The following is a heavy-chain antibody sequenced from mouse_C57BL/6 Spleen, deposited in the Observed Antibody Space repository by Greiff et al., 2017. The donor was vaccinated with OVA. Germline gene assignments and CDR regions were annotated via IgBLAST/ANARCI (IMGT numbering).Heavy chain of an antibody. Sequence: QVQLQQSGAELVKPGASVKLSCKASGYTFTSYWMHWVKQRPGQGLEWIGMIHPNSGSTNYNEKFKSKATLTVDKSSSTAYMQLSSLTSEDSAVYYCARSPYHDDYYAMDYWGQGTSVTVSS. V-gene: IGHV1-64*01. D-gene: IGHD2-12*01. CDR2: IHPNSGST. CDR3: ARSPYHDDYYAMDY. CDR1: GYTFTSYW. J-gene: IGHJ4*01.